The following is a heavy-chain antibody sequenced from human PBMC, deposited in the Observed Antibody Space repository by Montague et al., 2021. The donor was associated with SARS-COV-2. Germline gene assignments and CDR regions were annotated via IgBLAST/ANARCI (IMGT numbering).Heavy chain of an antibody. V-gene: IGHV3-23*01. J-gene: IGHJ4*02. CDR2: ISNRGGSV. CDR1: GFTFSSYA. D-gene: IGHD3-22*01. Sequence: SRSLPLAASGFTFSSYAMSWVRQDPGRLEWVSSISNRGGSVYYADSVKGRFTISRNNSKNTPYLQMNNLRADDTAMYFCAKDPGYYYDNGWGQGTLVTVSS. CDR3: AKDPGYYYDNG.